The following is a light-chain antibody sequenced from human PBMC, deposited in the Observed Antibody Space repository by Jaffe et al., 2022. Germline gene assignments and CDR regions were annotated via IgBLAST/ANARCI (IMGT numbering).Light chain of an antibody. V-gene: IGKV4-1*01. CDR3: QQYYSLPRT. Sequence: DIVMTQSPDSLAVFLGERATINCRSSQSVLYTSNNKNYLAWYQQKPGQSPKMLIYWASTRESGVPDRFSGSGSGTDFTLTISSLQAEDVAVYYCQQYYSLPRTFGQGTKVEIK. CDR1: QSVLYTSNNKNY. CDR2: WAS. J-gene: IGKJ1*01.